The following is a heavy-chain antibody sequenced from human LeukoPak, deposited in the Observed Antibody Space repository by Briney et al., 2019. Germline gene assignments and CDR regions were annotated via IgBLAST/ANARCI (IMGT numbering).Heavy chain of an antibody. J-gene: IGHJ4*02. V-gene: IGHV5-51*01. CDR3: ARRGCNGGSCYGY. D-gene: IGHD2-15*01. CDR2: IYPGDSDT. Sequence: GESLKISCKGSGYSFSNDWIGWVRQMPGKGLEWMGIIYPGDSDTRYSPSFQGQVTISADKSISTAYLQWSSLEASDTAMYYCARRGCNGGSCYGYWGQGTLVAVSS. CDR1: GYSFSNDW.